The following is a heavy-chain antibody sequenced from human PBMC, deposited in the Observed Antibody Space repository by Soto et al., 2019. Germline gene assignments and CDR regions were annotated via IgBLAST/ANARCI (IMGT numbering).Heavy chain of an antibody. V-gene: IGHV4-30-2*01. CDR3: SRQRFSNDYYYYRMDV. CDR1: GGSISCGGYS. CDR2: IYHSGST. D-gene: IGHD4-4*01. J-gene: IGHJ6*02. Sequence: LSLTCAVSGGSISCGGYSWSWIRQPPGKGLEWIGYIYHSGSTYYNPSLKSRVTISVDRSKNQFSLKLSSVTAADTAVYYCSRQRFSNDYYYYRMDVWGQGTTVTV.